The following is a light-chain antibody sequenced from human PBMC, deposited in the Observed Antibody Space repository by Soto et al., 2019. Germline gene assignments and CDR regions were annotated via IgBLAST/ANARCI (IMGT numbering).Light chain of an antibody. V-gene: IGKV3-15*01. CDR2: GAS. Sequence: EVVMTQSPATLSVSPGDRATLSCRASQSVSNNLAWYQQKPGQGPRLLIYGASTRATGIPARFSGSGSGTEFTLTISSLQSEDFAVYYCQQYNNWPPWTFGQGTKVEIK. CDR3: QQYNNWPPWT. J-gene: IGKJ1*01. CDR1: QSVSNN.